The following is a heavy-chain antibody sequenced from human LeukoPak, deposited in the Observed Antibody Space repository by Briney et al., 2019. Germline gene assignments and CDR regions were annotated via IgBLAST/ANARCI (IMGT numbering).Heavy chain of an antibody. CDR1: GASINNYY. J-gene: IGHJ4*02. Sequence: SETLSLTCTVSGASINNYYWSWIRQPPGKGLEWIGYIYYSGSTTYNPCLKSRVTISVDTSRIHFSLKLNSVTTADTAVYYCARGSLAAPDYWGPGTLVIVSS. CDR3: ARGSLAAPDY. CDR2: IYYSGST. D-gene: IGHD6-13*01. V-gene: IGHV4-59*01.